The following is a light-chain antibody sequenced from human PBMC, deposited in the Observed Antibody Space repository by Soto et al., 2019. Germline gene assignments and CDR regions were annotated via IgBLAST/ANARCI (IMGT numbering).Light chain of an antibody. CDR1: QSVTSSY. CDR2: GVS. V-gene: IGKV3-20*01. CDR3: QQYGDSPLT. Sequence: EIVLTQSPGTVSLSPGERATLSGRASQSVTSSYLAWYQQKPGQAPRLLIYGVSSRATGIPDRFSGSGAGTDFTLTISRLEPEDFAVYYCQQYGDSPLTFGGGTKVEIK. J-gene: IGKJ4*01.